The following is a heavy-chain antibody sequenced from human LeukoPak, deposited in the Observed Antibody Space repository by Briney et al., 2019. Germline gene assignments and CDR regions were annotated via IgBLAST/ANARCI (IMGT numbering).Heavy chain of an antibody. CDR3: AGSMGI. CDR1: GFSFGDHH. Sequence: PGGSLRLSCAASGFSFGDHHMDWVRQAPGKELEWVGRVTNKANSYSTKYAASVKGRFSISRDDSKNSVYLEMNSLKTEDTAVYYCAGSMGIWGQGTMVSVSS. D-gene: IGHD2/OR15-2a*01. CDR2: VTNKANSYST. V-gene: IGHV3-72*01. J-gene: IGHJ3*02.